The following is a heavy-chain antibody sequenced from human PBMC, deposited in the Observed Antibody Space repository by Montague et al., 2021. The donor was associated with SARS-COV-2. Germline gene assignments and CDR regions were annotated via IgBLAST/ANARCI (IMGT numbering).Heavy chain of an antibody. J-gene: IGHJ4*02. D-gene: IGHD6-19*01. CDR3: ARDTYTSGWFQQFDY. Sequence: SETLSLTCTVSGGSISSSNYYWGWIRQPPGKGLEWTGSIYYSGTTYYNPSLQSRVTISVDTSKKQFSLKLSSVTAADTAVYYCARDTYTSGWFQQFDYWGQGTLVTVSS. CDR2: IYYSGTT. CDR1: GGSISSSNYY. V-gene: IGHV4-39*01.